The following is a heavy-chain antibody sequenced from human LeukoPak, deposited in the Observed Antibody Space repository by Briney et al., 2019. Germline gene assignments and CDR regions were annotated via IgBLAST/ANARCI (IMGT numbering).Heavy chain of an antibody. CDR3: ARRIWFGDLRTGFDP. CDR2: IYYSGST. CDR1: GGSISSSSYY. V-gene: IGHV4-39*01. D-gene: IGHD3-10*01. Sequence: PAETLSLTCTVSGGSISSSSYYWGGIRQPPGKGLEWIGGIYYSGSTYYNPSLKSRVTISVDTSKNQFSLKLSSVTAADTAVYYCARRIWFGDLRTGFDPWGQGTMVTVSS. J-gene: IGHJ5*02.